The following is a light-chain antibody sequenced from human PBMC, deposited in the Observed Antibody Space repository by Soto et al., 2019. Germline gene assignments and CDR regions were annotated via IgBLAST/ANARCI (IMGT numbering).Light chain of an antibody. CDR1: QSISNY. V-gene: IGKV1-39*01. CDR3: QQSDGTPLT. J-gene: IGKJ4*01. Sequence: DIEMTQSPSSLSASVGDRVTITCRASQSISNYLNWYQHKPGKVPKLLIYAASSLQSGVPTRFSGSGSGTDFTLTISSLQPEDFATYYCQQSDGTPLTFGGGTKVETK. CDR2: AAS.